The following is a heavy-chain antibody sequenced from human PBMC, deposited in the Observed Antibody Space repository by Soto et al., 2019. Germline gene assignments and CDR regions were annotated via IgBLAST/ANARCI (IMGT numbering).Heavy chain of an antibody. CDR3: ARDDASSSRVRAFDI. CDR2: ISPYSGDT. Sequence: PSVKVSCKAFGYSFTSYGISWVRQAPGQGLEWMGWISPYSGDTNYAQHFQGRVTLTTDKFTSTAYMELRSLRSDDKADYYCARDDASSSRVRAFDIWGQGTTVTVSS. V-gene: IGHV1-18*01. J-gene: IGHJ3*02. D-gene: IGHD6-19*01. CDR1: GYSFTSYG.